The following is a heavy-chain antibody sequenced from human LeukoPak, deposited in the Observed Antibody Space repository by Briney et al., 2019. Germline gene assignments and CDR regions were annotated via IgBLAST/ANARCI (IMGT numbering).Heavy chain of an antibody. V-gene: IGHV4-31*03. CDR1: GGSISSGGYY. J-gene: IGHJ6*02. D-gene: IGHD3-3*01. CDR3: ARGRLYDFWSGYYKGHYYYGMDV. Sequence: SQTLSLTCTVSGGSISSGGYYWSWIRQHPGKGLEWIGYIYYSGSTYYNPSLKSRVTISVDTSKNQFSLKLSSVTAADTAVYYCARGRLYDFWSGYYKGHYYYGMDVWGQGTTVTVSS. CDR2: IYYSGST.